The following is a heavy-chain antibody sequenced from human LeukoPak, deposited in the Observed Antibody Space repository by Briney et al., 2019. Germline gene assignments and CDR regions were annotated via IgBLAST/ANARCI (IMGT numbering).Heavy chain of an antibody. J-gene: IGHJ2*01. V-gene: IGHV4-4*02. D-gene: IGHD6-13*01. Sequence: SETLSLTCAVSGGSISSSNWWSWVRQPPGQGLEWIGEIYHSGSTNYNPSLKSRVTISVDKSKNQFSLKLSSVTAADTAVYYCARSIAAAGTVSYWYFDLWGRGTLVTVSS. CDR3: ARSIAAAGTVSYWYFDL. CDR1: GGSISSSNW. CDR2: IYHSGST.